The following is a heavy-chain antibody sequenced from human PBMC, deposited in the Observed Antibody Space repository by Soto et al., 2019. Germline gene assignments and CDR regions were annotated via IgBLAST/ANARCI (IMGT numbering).Heavy chain of an antibody. D-gene: IGHD6-13*01. Sequence: SETLSLTCTVSGGSISSYYWSWIRQPPGKGLEWIGYIYYSGSTNYNPSLKSRVTISVDTSKNQFSLKLSSVTAADTAVYYCARGGYSSSPLDYWGQGTLVTVSS. V-gene: IGHV4-59*01. CDR1: GGSISSYY. CDR3: ARGGYSSSPLDY. J-gene: IGHJ4*02. CDR2: IYYSGST.